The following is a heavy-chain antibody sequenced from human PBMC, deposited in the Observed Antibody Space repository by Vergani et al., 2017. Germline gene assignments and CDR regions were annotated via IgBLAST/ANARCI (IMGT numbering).Heavy chain of an antibody. Sequence: QVQLQESGPGLVQPSQTLSLTCTVSGGSISSGGYYWSWIRQHPGKGLGWIGYIYYSGSTYYNPSLKSRVTISVNTSKNQFSLKLSSVTAADTAVYYCARYSSSWSPYFDYWGQGTLVTVSS. V-gene: IGHV4-31*03. D-gene: IGHD6-13*01. CDR1: GGSISSGGYY. J-gene: IGHJ4*02. CDR3: ARYSSSWSPYFDY. CDR2: IYYSGST.